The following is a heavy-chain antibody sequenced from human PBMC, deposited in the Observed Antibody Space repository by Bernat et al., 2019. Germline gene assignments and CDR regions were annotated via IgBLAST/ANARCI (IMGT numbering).Heavy chain of an antibody. J-gene: IGHJ6*02. CDR3: AKDAPGGYSSSWYRSNITYYYYGMDV. V-gene: IGHV1-69*04. CDR1: GGTFSSYA. Sequence: QVQLVQSGAEVKKPGSSVKVSCKASGGTFSSYAISWVRQAPGQGLEWMGRIIPILGIANYAQKFQGRVTITADKSTSTAYMELSSLRSEDTAVYYCAKDAPGGYSSSWYRSNITYYYYGMDVWGQGTTVTVSS. CDR2: IIPILGIA. D-gene: IGHD6-13*01.